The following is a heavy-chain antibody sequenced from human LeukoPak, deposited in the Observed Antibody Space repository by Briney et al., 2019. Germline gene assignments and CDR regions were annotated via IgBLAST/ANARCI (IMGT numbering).Heavy chain of an antibody. CDR1: GFTFSNAW. J-gene: IGHJ4*02. Sequence: GGSLRLSCAASGFTFSNAWMSWVRQAPGKGLEWVGRIKSKTDGGTTDYAAPVRGRFTISRDDSKNTLYLQMNSLKTEDTAVYHCTTDHQSRIQLWLRYWGQGTLVTVSS. V-gene: IGHV3-15*01. CDR3: TTDHQSRIQLWLRY. CDR2: IKSKTDGGTT. D-gene: IGHD5-18*01.